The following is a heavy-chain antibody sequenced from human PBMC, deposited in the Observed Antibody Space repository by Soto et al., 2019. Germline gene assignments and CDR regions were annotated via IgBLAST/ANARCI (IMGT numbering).Heavy chain of an antibody. J-gene: IGHJ4*02. V-gene: IGHV3-21*01. CDR2: ISSRSSYI. Sequence: LRLSSAASGFTFSSYSMNRVRQAPGKGLERLSSISSRSSYIYYADSEKGRFTIPRDNAKNSLYLQLNSLRAEDTAVYYCARVSYYDSSGPFDYWGQGTLVTVSS. CDR3: ARVSYYDSSGPFDY. CDR1: GFTFSSYS. D-gene: IGHD3-22*01.